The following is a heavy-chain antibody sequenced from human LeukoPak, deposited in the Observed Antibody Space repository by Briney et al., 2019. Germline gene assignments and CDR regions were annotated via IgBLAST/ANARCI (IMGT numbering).Heavy chain of an antibody. J-gene: IGHJ4*02. CDR1: GFTFSSYG. D-gene: IGHD6-19*01. V-gene: IGHV3-33*01. Sequence: GGSLRLSCAASGFTFSSYGMHWVRQAPGKGLEWVAVIWYDGSNKYYADSVKGRFTIPRDNSKNTLYLQMNSLRAEDTAVYYCAREAGQWLANFDYWGQGTLVTVSS. CDR3: AREAGQWLANFDY. CDR2: IWYDGSNK.